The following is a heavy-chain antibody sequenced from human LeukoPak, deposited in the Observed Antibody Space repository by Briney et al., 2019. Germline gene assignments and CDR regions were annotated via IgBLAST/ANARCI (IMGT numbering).Heavy chain of an antibody. CDR2: ITSSSSYI. V-gene: IGHV3-21*01. CDR3: ARVLIGTLTFDH. Sequence: GGSLRLSCAASGFTFSSYTMNWVRQAPGKGLEWVSSITSSSSYIYYTDSAKGRFTISRDNAKNSLFLQMNSLRAEDTAVYYCARVLIGTLTFDHWGQGTLVAVSS. D-gene: IGHD3-9*01. J-gene: IGHJ4*02. CDR1: GFTFSSYT.